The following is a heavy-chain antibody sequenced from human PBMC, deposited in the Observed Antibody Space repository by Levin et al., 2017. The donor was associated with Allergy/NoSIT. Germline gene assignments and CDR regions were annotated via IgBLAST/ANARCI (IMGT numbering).Heavy chain of an antibody. CDR2: VSGSGGTT. CDR3: AKRFLPAAVGSTFDI. J-gene: IGHJ3*02. CDR1: GFTFSSYA. V-gene: IGHV3-23*01. Sequence: GGSLRLSCAASGFTFSSYAMGWVRQAPGKGLEWVSTVSGSGGTTFYVDSVKGRFTISRDNSKNTLYLQMNGLRAEDTAVYFCAKRFLPAAVGSTFDIWGQGTMVSVSS. D-gene: IGHD2-2*01.